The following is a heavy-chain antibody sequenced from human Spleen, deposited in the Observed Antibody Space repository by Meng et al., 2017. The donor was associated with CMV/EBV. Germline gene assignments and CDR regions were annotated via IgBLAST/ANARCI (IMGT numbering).Heavy chain of an antibody. CDR1: GGTFSSYA. D-gene: IGHD1/OR15-1a*01. J-gene: IGHJ6*02. V-gene: IGHV1-69*05. CDR3: AVLEHNIADLVYYYYGMDV. Sequence: SVKVSCKASGGTFSSYAISWVRQAPGQGLEWMGGIIPIFGTANYAQKFQGRVTITTDESTSTAYMELSSLRSEDTAAYYCAVLEHNIADLVYYYYGMDVWGQGTTVTVSS. CDR2: IIPIFGTA.